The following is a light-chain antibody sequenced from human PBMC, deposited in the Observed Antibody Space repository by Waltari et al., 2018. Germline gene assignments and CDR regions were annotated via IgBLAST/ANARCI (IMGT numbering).Light chain of an antibody. J-gene: IGKJ5*01. CDR2: DAS. Sequence: VLTQSPATLSLSPGERATLSCRARQSVSNYLAWYQQNPGQAPRLLIYDASNRATGIPARFSGSGSGTDFTLTISSLEPEDFAVYYCQQRKFWPPITIGQGTRLESK. V-gene: IGKV3-11*01. CDR1: QSVSNY. CDR3: QQRKFWPPIT.